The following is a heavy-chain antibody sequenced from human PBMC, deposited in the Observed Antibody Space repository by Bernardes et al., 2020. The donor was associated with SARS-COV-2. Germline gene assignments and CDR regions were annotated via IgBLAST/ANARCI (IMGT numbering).Heavy chain of an antibody. V-gene: IGHV3-30*18. Sequence: QAPGPGLEWVAVISYEGRIQHYADSVKGRFTISRDSSKNTVYLQMNTLRPEDTAVYYCSKLRSVLWIHPYYNAMDAWGQGRMVTVS. J-gene: IGHJ6*02. CDR2: ISYEGRIQ. CDR3: SKLRSVLWIHPYYNAMDA. D-gene: IGHD2-2*01.